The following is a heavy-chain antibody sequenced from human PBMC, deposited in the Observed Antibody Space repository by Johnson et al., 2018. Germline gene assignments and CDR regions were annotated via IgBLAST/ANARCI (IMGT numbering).Heavy chain of an antibody. V-gene: IGHV3-20*04. J-gene: IGHJ3*02. CDR1: GFTFDDYG. CDR3: ARIKASGGRDGYEI. CDR2: INWKGATT. D-gene: IGHD1-26*01. Sequence: VQLVESGGGVVRPGESLRLSCAASGFTFDDYGMTWVRQTPGKGLEWVSGINWKGATTAYGASVKGRFTISRDNAKNSLYLQMDSLRAEDTALYYGARIKASGGRDGYEIWGQGTRVTVSS.